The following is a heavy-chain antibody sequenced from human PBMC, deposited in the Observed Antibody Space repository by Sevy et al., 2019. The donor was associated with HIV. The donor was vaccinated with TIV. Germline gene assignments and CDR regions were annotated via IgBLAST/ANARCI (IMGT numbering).Heavy chain of an antibody. CDR1: GFTFSSYD. V-gene: IGHV3-48*03. Sequence: GGSLRLSCTASGFTFSSYDMNWVRKAPGKGLEWVSKISSSGSSIYYADSLKGRFTISRDNFKNSLNLQMNSLRAEDTAVYYCTRNVGAIDNVFDPWGQGTLGTVSS. D-gene: IGHD3-16*01. CDR2: ISSSGSSI. CDR3: TRNVGAIDNVFDP. J-gene: IGHJ5*02.